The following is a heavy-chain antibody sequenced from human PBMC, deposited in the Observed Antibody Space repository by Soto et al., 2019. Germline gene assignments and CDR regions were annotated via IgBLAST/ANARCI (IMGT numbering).Heavy chain of an antibody. CDR3: VKEGKMGVEGFDF. D-gene: IGHD1-26*01. Sequence: VGSLRLSCATSGFTFSDHAMHCVRHSPGEGLEWVSGIRGDFVTTPYADSVKGRFTISRDNSQDTLYLHMNSLRAEDTARYYCVKEGKMGVEGFDFWGQGTLVTVSS. CDR2: IRGDFVTT. V-gene: IGHV3-23*01. J-gene: IGHJ4*02. CDR1: GFTFSDHA.